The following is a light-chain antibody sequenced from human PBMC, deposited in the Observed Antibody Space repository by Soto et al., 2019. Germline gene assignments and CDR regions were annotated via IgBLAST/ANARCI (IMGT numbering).Light chain of an antibody. Sequence: DIVMTQTPLSLPVTPGEPASISCGSSQSLLDSDDGNTYLDWYLQKPGQSPQLLIYTVSYRASGVPDRFSGSGSGTDFTLKISRVEAEDVGVYYFMQRIEFPLTFGGGTKGEIK. V-gene: IGKV2-40*01. CDR3: MQRIEFPLT. CDR1: QSLLDSDDGNTY. CDR2: TVS. J-gene: IGKJ4*01.